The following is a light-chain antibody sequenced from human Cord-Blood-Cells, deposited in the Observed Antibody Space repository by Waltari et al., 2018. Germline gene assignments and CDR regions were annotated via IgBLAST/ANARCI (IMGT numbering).Light chain of an antibody. CDR1: SSDVGGYND. Sequence: QSALTQPASVSGSPGQSITISCTGTSSDVGGYNDVSWYQQHPGKAPKLMIYDVRNRPSGVSNRFSGSKSGNTASLTISGLQAEDEADYYCSSYTSSSTLVFGTGTKVTVL. CDR3: SSYTSSSTLV. V-gene: IGLV2-14*01. CDR2: DVR. J-gene: IGLJ1*01.